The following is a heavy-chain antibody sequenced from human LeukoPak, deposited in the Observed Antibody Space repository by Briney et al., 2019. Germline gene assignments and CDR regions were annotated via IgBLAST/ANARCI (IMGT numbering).Heavy chain of an antibody. V-gene: IGHV4-31*03. J-gene: IGHJ3*02. CDR2: IYYSGST. CDR3: ATEITYYYDSSGYYPLGAFDI. Sequence: SETLSLTCTVSGGSISSGGYYWSWIRQHPGTGLEWIGYIYYSGSTYYNPSLKSRVTISVDTSKNQFSLKLSSVTAADTAVYYCATEITYYYDSSGYYPLGAFDIWGQGTMVTVSS. CDR1: GGSISSGGYY. D-gene: IGHD3-22*01.